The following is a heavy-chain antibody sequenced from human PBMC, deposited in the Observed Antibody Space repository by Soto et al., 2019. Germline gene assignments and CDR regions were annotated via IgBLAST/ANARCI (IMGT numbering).Heavy chain of an antibody. CDR2: IYPGDSDT. J-gene: IGHJ5*02. CDR1: GYSFTSYW. Sequence: PGESLNISCKGSGYSFTSYWIGLVRQMPGKGLEWMGIIYPGDSDTRYSPSFQGQVTISADKSISTAYLQWSSLKASDTAMYYCARLAYYYGSGKGWFDPWGQGTLVTVSS. CDR3: ARLAYYYGSGKGWFDP. D-gene: IGHD3-10*01. V-gene: IGHV5-51*01.